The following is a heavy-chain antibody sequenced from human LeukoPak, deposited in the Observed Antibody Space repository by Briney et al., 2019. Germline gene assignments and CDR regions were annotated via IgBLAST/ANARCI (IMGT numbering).Heavy chain of an antibody. Sequence: GASVKVSCKASGYILTSYYMHWVRQAPGQGLEWLGGVYPSAGTSDPAQRFRARITLSEDTSTSTAYMELRRLKSEDTAIYFCVREYHGGYFDFWGQGTLVTVSS. D-gene: IGHD3-16*01. CDR2: VYPSAGTS. CDR1: GYILTSYY. V-gene: IGHV1-46*03. J-gene: IGHJ4*02. CDR3: VREYHGGYFDF.